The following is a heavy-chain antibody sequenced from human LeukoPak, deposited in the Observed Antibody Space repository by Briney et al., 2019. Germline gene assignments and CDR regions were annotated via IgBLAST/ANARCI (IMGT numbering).Heavy chain of an antibody. V-gene: IGHV3-7*04. CDR2: IKQDGSEK. D-gene: IGHD6-19*01. Sequence: PGGSLRLPCAASGFTFSTYWMSWVRQAPGKGLEWVAKIKQDGSEKYYVDSVKGRFTISRDNAKNSLYLQMNSLRADDTAVYYCARHTSAVTGTGAYWGQGTLVTVSS. J-gene: IGHJ4*02. CDR3: ARHTSAVTGTGAY. CDR1: GFTFSTYW.